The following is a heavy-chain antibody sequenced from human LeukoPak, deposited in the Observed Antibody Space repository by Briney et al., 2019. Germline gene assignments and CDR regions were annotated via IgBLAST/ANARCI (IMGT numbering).Heavy chain of an antibody. D-gene: IGHD1-26*01. CDR3: AKGPSGSYLVAFDI. J-gene: IGHJ3*02. Sequence: QPGGSLRLSCAASGFTLSSYAMSWVRQAPGKGLEWVSAISGSGGSTYYADSVKGRFTISRDKSKNTLYLQMNSLRAEDTAVYYCAKGPSGSYLVAFDIWGQGTMVTVSS. CDR2: ISGSGGST. CDR1: GFTLSSYA. V-gene: IGHV3-23*01.